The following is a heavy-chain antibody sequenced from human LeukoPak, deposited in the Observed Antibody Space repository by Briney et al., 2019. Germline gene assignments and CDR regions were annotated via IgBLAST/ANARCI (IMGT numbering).Heavy chain of an antibody. J-gene: IGHJ4*02. D-gene: IGHD6-13*01. CDR1: GYSFSSYW. CDR3: ARRDLGSSWRY. Sequence: GESLKISCKGSGYSFSSYWIGWVRQMPGKGLEWMGIIYPGDSDTRYSPSFQGQVTISADKSISTAYLQWLSMKASDTAMYYCARRDLGSSWRYWGQGTLVTVSS. V-gene: IGHV5-51*01. CDR2: IYPGDSDT.